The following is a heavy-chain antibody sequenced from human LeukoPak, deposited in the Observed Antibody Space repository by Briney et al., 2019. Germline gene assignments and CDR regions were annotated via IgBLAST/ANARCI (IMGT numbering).Heavy chain of an antibody. D-gene: IGHD1-1*01. Sequence: SETLSLTCAVSGSSFSSSNWWSWVRQPPGKGLEWIGEIYDSGTANYNPSLKSRATILVDNSKNQFSLKLSSVTAADTAVYYCVRQLGYYFDYWGQGTLVTVSS. J-gene: IGHJ4*02. V-gene: IGHV4-4*02. CDR3: VRQLGYYFDY. CDR1: GSSFSSSNW. CDR2: IYDSGTA.